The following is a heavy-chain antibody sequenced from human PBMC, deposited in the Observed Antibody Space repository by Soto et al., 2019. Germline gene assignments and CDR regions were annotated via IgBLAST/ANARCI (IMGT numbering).Heavy chain of an antibody. CDR1: GFTFRNYG. CDR3: ARDRTWGSGNWYLDL. D-gene: IGHD3-10*01. V-gene: IGHV3-33*01. CDR2: IWYDGSKA. Sequence: QVQLVESGVGVVQHGRSLRLSCAASGFTFRNYGMHWVRQAPGKGLEWLAVIWYDGSKALYIDSGRGRFTVSRDNSKNTMTLQMNGLRGEDTAVYYGARDRTWGSGNWYLDLWGRGTLVSVSS. J-gene: IGHJ2*01.